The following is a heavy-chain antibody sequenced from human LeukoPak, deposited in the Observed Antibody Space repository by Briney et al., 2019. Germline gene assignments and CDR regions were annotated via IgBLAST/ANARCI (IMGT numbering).Heavy chain of an antibody. CDR1: GYTFTGYY. J-gene: IGHJ4*02. Sequence: GASVKVSCKASGYTFTGYYMHWVRQAPGQGLEWMGWINPNSGGTNYAQKFQGRVTMTRDTSISTAYMELSRLRSDDTAVYYCARVNYSSGWYVPFYWGQGTLVTVSS. CDR3: ARVNYSSGWYVPFY. D-gene: IGHD6-19*01. V-gene: IGHV1-2*02. CDR2: INPNSGGT.